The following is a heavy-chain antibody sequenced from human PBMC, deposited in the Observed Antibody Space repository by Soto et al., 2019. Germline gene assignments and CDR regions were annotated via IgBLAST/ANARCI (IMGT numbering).Heavy chain of an antibody. CDR2: IGKGGAT. J-gene: IGHJ6*02. D-gene: IGHD3-10*01. CDR1: GFTFINYD. CDR3: VRDPAGHGMDV. V-gene: IGHV3-13*01. Sequence: DVQLVESGGDLVQPGGSLSLSCAASGFTFINYDMQWVRQVTGKVLEWVSSIGKGGATHYADSVKGRFTISRENAKNSLYLQLSSLRAVDTAVYYCVRDPAGHGMDVWGQGTTVTVSS.